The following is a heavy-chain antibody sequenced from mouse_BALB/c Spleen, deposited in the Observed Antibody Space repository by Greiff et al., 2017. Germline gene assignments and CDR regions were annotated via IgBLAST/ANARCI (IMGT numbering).Heavy chain of an antibody. CDR2: FNPSTGYT. V-gene: IGHV1-7*01. J-gene: IGHJ2*01. Sequence: VQLQQSGAELAKPGASVKMSCKASGYTFTSYWMHWVKQRPGQGLEWIGYFNPSTGYTEYNQKFKDKATLTADKSSSTAYMQLSSLTSEDSAVYYCARDGNYYFDYWGQGTTLTVSS. CDR3: ARDGNYYFDY. D-gene: IGHD2-1*01. CDR1: GYTFTSYW.